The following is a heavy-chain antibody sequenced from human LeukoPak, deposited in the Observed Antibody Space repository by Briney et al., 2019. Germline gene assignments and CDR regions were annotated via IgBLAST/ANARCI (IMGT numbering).Heavy chain of an antibody. CDR2: INHSGST. CDR3: AREALAGVGATAGDAFDI. V-gene: IGHV4-34*01. Sequence: SETLSLTCAVYGGSFSGYYWSWIRQPPGKGLEWIGEINHSGSTNYNPSLKGRVTISVDTSKNQFSLKLSSVTAADTAVYYCAREALAGVGATAGDAFDIWGQGTMVTVSS. J-gene: IGHJ3*02. D-gene: IGHD1-26*01. CDR1: GGSFSGYY.